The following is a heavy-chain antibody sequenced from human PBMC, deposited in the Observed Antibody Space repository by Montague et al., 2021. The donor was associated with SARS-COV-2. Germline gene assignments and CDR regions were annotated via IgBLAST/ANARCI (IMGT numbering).Heavy chain of an antibody. CDR2: INYSGST. CDR1: GGSISPYY. CDR3: VRRGGTYYYGSGSFDP. V-gene: IGHV4-59*04. J-gene: IGHJ5*02. D-gene: IGHD3-10*01. Sequence: SETLSLTCTVSGGSISPYYWSWIRQPPGKGLEWIGSINYSGSTFYNPSLKSRLSMSMDTSTNQFSLRLTSMTAADTAIYYCVRRGGTYYYGSGSFDPWGQGTLVAVSS.